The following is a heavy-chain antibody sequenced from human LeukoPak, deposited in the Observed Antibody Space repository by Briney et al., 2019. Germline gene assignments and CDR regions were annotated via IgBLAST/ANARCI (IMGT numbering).Heavy chain of an antibody. CDR2: ISGSGGST. J-gene: IGHJ4*02. V-gene: IGHV3-23*01. CDR1: GFTFSSYA. Sequence: PGGSLRLSCAASGFTFSSYAMSWVRQAPGKGLEWVSAISGSGGSTYYADSVKGRFTISRDNAKNSLYLQMNSLRAEDTAVYYCATPMVRGVIETDYWGQGTLVTVSS. D-gene: IGHD3-10*01. CDR3: ATPMVRGVIETDY.